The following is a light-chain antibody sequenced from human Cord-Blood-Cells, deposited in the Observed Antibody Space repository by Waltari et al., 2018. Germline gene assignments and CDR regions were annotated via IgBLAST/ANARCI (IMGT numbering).Light chain of an antibody. J-gene: IGKJ2*01. CDR1: QSVSSN. Sequence: EILLTQSPATLSVSPGERATLSCRASQSVSSNLAWYQQKPGQAPRLLIYGDSTRATGIPARFRGSGSGTELTLTISSLQSEDFAVDYCQQYNNWPYTFGQGTKLEIK. V-gene: IGKV3-15*01. CDR2: GDS. CDR3: QQYNNWPYT.